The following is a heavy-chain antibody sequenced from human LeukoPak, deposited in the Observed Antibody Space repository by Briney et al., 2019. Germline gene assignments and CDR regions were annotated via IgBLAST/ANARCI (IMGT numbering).Heavy chain of an antibody. CDR3: ARHSIVAGTEYAFDI. V-gene: IGHV4-34*01. Sequence: SETLSLTCDVYGGSFRGYYWTWIRQSPGKGLEWLGEFTHLETTNYNPSLKSRVSISVDTSKNQFSLKLSSVTATDTAVYYCARHSIVAGTEYAFDIWGQGTMVTVSS. CDR1: GGSFRGYY. D-gene: IGHD6-19*01. J-gene: IGHJ3*02. CDR2: FTHLETT.